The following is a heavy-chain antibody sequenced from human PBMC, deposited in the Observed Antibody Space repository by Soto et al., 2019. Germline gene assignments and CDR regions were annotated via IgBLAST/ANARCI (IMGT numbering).Heavy chain of an antibody. CDR3: AKDQRVVRGVIISYPFAY. J-gene: IGHJ4*02. CDR2: ISGSGGST. CDR1: GFTFSSYA. V-gene: IGHV3-23*01. D-gene: IGHD3-10*01. Sequence: GGSLRLSCAASGFTFSSYAMSWVRQAPGKGLEWVSAISGSGGSTYYADSVKGRFTISRDNSKNTLYLQMNSLRAEDTAVYYCAKDQRVVRGVIISYPFAYWGQGTLVTVSS.